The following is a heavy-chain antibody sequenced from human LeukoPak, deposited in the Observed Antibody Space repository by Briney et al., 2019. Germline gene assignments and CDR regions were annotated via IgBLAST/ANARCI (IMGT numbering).Heavy chain of an antibody. CDR2: AAYDGSSK. J-gene: IGHJ6*03. CDR3: ARDGVTRRYNMYYYMDV. D-gene: IGHD1-1*01. Sequence: QTGGSLRLSCAASGFTFSDYALHWVRQAPGKGLEWVAFAAYDGSSKYYRDSVKGRFIISRDYSKNTLYLQMNSLRGEDTAVYYCARDGVTRRYNMYYYMDVWGKGTTVTVSS. CDR1: GFTFSDYA. V-gene: IGHV3-30*04.